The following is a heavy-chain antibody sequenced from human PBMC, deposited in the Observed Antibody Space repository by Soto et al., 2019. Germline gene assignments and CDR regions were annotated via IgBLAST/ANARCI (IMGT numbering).Heavy chain of an antibody. V-gene: IGHV3-49*03. J-gene: IGHJ6*02. CDR2: IRSKAYGGTT. Sequence: GGSLRLSCTASGFTFGDYAMSWFRQAPGKGLEGVGFIRSKAYGGTTEYAASVKGRLTISRDDSKSIAYLQMNSLKTEDTAVYYCTRDHFVVVPAAIRVYYYGMDVWGQGTTVTVSS. CDR3: TRDHFVVVPAAIRVYYYGMDV. D-gene: IGHD2-2*02. CDR1: GFTFGDYA.